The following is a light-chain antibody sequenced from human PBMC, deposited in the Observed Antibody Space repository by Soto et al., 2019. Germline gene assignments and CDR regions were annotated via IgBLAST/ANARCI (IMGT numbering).Light chain of an antibody. V-gene: IGKV1-39*01. CDR3: QQSYSTPLT. CDR2: AAS. J-gene: IGKJ4*01. CDR1: QSISSY. Sequence: DIQMTQSPTSLSATVRDKVTITCPGSQSISSYLNWYQQKPGKAPKLLIYAASSLQSGVPSRFSGSGSGTDFTLTISSLQPEDFATYYCQQSYSTPLTFGGGTKVDIK.